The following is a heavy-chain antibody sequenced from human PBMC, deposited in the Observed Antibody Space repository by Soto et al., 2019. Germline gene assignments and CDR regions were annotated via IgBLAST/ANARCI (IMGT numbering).Heavy chain of an antibody. CDR3: ARHTIPSGGAWDYYYYMDV. Sequence: SETLSLTCTVSGGSISSGGYYWSWIRQHPGRGLEWIGYIYYSGSTNYNPSLKSRVTISVDTSKNQFSLKLSSVTAADTAVYYCARHTIPSGGAWDYYYYMDVWGKGTTVTVSS. J-gene: IGHJ6*03. V-gene: IGHV4-61*08. CDR1: GGSISSGGYY. D-gene: IGHD2-2*01. CDR2: IYYSGST.